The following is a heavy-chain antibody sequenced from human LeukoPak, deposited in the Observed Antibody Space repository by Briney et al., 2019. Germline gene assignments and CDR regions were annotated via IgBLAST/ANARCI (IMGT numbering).Heavy chain of an antibody. Sequence: ASVKVSCKASGYTFTGYYLHWVRQAPGQGLEWTGWFNPRSDGTNYAQRFQDRVTMTRDTSISTAYMEVSSLRSDDTAVYYCARSTDIVATSGAEYWGQGTLVTVSS. D-gene: IGHD5-12*01. CDR2: FNPRSDGT. V-gene: IGHV1-2*02. CDR3: ARSTDIVATSGAEY. J-gene: IGHJ4*02. CDR1: GYTFTGYY.